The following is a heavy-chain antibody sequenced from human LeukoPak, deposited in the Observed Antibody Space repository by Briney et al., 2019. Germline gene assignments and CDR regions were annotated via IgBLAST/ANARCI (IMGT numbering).Heavy chain of an antibody. CDR3: AREHYDSSEADAFDL. CDR1: GGCLSSSNW. V-gene: IGHV4-4*02. Sequence: SGTLSLTCAVSGGCLSSSNWWRWVRQPPGKGLEWSGEIYHSGSTNYNPSLKSRVTISVDKSQNQFSLKLSSVTAADTAGYYCAREHYDSSEADAFDLRGPGTMVTVSS. J-gene: IGHJ3*01. CDR2: IYHSGST. D-gene: IGHD3-22*01.